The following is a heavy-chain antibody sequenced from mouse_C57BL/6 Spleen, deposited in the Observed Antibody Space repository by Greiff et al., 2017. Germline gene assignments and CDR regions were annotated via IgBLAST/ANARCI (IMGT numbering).Heavy chain of an antibody. V-gene: IGHV1-69*01. CDR2: IDPSDSYT. CDR3: ARYGSSPSSFDV. J-gene: IGHJ1*03. CDR1: GYTFTSYW. D-gene: IGHD1-1*01. Sequence: QVQLKQPGAELVMPGASVKLSCKASGYTFTSYWMHWVKQRPGQGLEWIGEIDPSDSYTNYNQKFKGKSTLTVDKSSSTAYMQLSSLTSEDSAVYYCARYGSSPSSFDVWGTGTTVTVSS.